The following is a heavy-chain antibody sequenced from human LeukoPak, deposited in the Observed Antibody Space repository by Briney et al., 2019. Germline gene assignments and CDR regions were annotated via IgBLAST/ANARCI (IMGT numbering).Heavy chain of an antibody. V-gene: IGHV4-34*01. J-gene: IGHJ6*03. D-gene: IGHD3-22*01. CDR3: ARGPVLKNSSGYYRYYYYMDV. CDR2: IIHSGST. Sequence: SETLSLTCVVYGGSFRGYYWNWIRQPPGKGLEWIGEIIHSGSTNYNPSLKSRVTISVDTSKNQFSLKLSSVTAADTAVYYCARGPVLKNSSGYYRYYYYMDVWGKGTTVTVSS. CDR1: GGSFRGYY.